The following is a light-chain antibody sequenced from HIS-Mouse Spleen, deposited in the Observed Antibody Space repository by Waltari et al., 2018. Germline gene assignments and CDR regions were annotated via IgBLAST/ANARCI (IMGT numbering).Light chain of an antibody. J-gene: IGLJ3*02. CDR2: YKSGSDK. V-gene: IGLV5-45*02. Sequence: QAVLTQPSSLSASPGASASLTCTLRSGINVGTYRIYWYQQKPGSPPQYLLRYKSGSDKPPGSGVHSSFSGSKDASANAGILLISGLQSEDEADYYCMIWHSSAWVFGGGTKLTVL. CDR3: MIWHSSAWV. CDR1: SGINVGTYR.